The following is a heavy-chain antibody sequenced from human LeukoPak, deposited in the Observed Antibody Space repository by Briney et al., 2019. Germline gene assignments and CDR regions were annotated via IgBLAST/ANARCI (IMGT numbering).Heavy chain of an antibody. CDR1: GFTFSSYG. CDR2: ISYDGSNK. CDR3: AKWPSGYSYGSYPFDH. V-gene: IGHV3-30*18. Sequence: PGRSLRLSCAASGFTFSSYGMHWVRQAPGKGLEWVAVISYDGSNKYYADSVKGRFTISRDNSKNTLYLQMNSLRAEDTAVYYCAKWPSGYSYGSYPFDHWGQGTLVTVSS. J-gene: IGHJ4*02. D-gene: IGHD5-18*01.